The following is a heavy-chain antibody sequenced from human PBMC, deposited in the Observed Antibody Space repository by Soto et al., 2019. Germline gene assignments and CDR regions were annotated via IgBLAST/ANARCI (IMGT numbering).Heavy chain of an antibody. Sequence: EVQLLESGGGLVQPGGSLRLSCASSGFTFSSFAMNWVRQAQVKGLEWVSGLSGGGDATFYSDSVKGPFTISRVQSKNTLYLKMNSLRAEHTAVYYCVKKIAGTTTMGASWYFDVWGRGPLVTVSS. J-gene: IGHJ2*01. D-gene: IGHD1-20*01. CDR3: VKKIAGTTTMGASWYFDV. V-gene: IGHV3-23*01. CDR2: LSGGGDAT. CDR1: GFTFSSFA.